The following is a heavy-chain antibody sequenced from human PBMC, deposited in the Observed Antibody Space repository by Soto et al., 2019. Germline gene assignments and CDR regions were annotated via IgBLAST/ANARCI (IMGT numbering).Heavy chain of an antibody. Sequence: PGGSLRLSCAASGFTFSSYWMSWVRQAPGKGLEWVANIKQDGSEKYYVDSVKGRFTISRDNSKNTLYLQMNSLRAEDTAVYYCATVGKNWIQLWDDFDYWGQGTLVTVSS. J-gene: IGHJ4*02. V-gene: IGHV3-7*01. CDR3: ATVGKNWIQLWDDFDY. CDR1: GFTFSSYW. D-gene: IGHD5-18*01. CDR2: IKQDGSEK.